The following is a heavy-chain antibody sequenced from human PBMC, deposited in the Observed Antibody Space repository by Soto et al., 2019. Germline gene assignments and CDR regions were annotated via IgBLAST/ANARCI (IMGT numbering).Heavy chain of an antibody. CDR2: IYYSGST. CDR1: GGSIISSSYY. V-gene: IGHV4-39*01. CDR3: ARNYYLDYYYMDV. D-gene: IGHD1-26*01. J-gene: IGHJ6*03. Sequence: PSETLSLTCTVSGGSIISSSYYWGWIRQPPGKGLEWIGSIYYSGSTYYNPSLKSRVTISVDTSKNQFSLKLSSVTAADTAVYYCARNYYLDYYYMDVWGKGTTVTVSS.